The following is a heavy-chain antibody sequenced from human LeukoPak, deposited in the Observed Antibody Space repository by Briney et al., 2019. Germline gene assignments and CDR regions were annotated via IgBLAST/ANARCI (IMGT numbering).Heavy chain of an antibody. CDR3: AGDHGGSQYWLTAFDV. J-gene: IGHJ3*01. CDR2: IKQDGSEK. D-gene: IGHD3-22*01. V-gene: IGHV3-7*01. CDR1: GFTFSNFW. Sequence: GGSLRLSCAASGFTFSNFWMSWVRQAPGKGLEWVANIKQDGSEKYYVDSVKGRFTISRDNAKNSVYLQMNRLRAEDTAIYYCAGDHGGSQYWLTAFDVWGQGTMVTVSS.